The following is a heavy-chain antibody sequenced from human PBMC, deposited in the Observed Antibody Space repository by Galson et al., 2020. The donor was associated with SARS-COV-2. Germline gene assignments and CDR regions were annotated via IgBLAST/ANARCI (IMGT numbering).Heavy chain of an antibody. CDR3: AREKEDWNLNYYYYYYMDV. Sequence: SVKVSCKASGGTFSSYAISWVRQAPGQGLEWMGGIIPILGIANYAQKFQGRVTITADKSTSTAYMELSSLRSEDTAVYYCAREKEDWNLNYYYYYYMDVWGKGTTVTVSS. D-gene: IGHD1-1*01. V-gene: IGHV1-69*10. CDR1: GGTFSSYA. J-gene: IGHJ6*03. CDR2: IIPILGIA.